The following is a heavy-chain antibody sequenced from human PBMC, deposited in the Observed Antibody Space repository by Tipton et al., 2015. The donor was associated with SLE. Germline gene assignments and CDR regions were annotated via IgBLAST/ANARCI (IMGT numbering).Heavy chain of an antibody. CDR1: GIALSDSI. CDR3: GTRRISGDY. J-gene: IGHJ4*02. D-gene: IGHD1-20*01. Sequence: SLRLSCAASGIALSDSILHWVRQAPQKELEWVAVMSLDGPLTLATESVKGRFTMSRDDSRNTVYLQMNSLRLEDTAVYFCGTRRISGDYWGQGTLVTVSS. CDR2: MSLDGPLT. V-gene: IGHV3-30-3*01.